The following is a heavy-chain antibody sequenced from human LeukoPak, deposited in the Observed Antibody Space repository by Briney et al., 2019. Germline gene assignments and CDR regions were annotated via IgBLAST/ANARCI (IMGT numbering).Heavy chain of an antibody. J-gene: IGHJ3*01. V-gene: IGHV3-53*01. CDR3: ARAWFGELTRGAFDV. D-gene: IGHD3-10*01. CDR1: GFTVSRNY. CDR2: IYSGGTT. Sequence: GGSLRLSCAVSGFTVSRNYMNWVRQAPGKGLEWVSVIYSGGTTYYADSVKGRFTISRDNSKNTLYLQMNSLRAEDTAVYYCARAWFGELTRGAFDVWGQGTMVTVSS.